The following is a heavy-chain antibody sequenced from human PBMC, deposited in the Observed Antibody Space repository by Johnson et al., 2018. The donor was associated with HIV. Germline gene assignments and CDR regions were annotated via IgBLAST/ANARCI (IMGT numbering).Heavy chain of an antibody. Sequence: VQLVESGGGLVQPGGSLRLSCAASGLKFDDYGMSWVRQAPGTGLEWVSGINWNGGSTGYADPVKGRFTLSRDNANNSLYLQMNSLRAEDTALYYCARGVRDSSGYPFAFDIWGQGTMVSVSS. D-gene: IGHD3-22*01. CDR3: ARGVRDSSGYPFAFDI. CDR1: GLKFDDYG. J-gene: IGHJ3*02. CDR2: INWNGGST. V-gene: IGHV3-20*04.